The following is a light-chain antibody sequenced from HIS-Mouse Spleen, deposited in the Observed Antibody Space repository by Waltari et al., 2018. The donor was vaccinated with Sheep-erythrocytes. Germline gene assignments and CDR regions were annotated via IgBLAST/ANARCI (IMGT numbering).Light chain of an antibody. J-gene: IGLJ2*01. Sequence: QSALTQPRSVSGSPGQSVTIPCTGTSRDVGGYNYVSWYQHHPGKAPKLMIYDGSKRPSGVPERFSGSKSGNTASLTISGLQAEDEADYYCCSYAGSYTFVVFGGGTKLTVL. CDR2: DGS. V-gene: IGLV2-11*01. CDR3: CSYAGSYTFVV. CDR1: SRDVGGYNY.